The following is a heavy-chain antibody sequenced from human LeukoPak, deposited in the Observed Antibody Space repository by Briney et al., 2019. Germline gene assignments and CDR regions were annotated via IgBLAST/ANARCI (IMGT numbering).Heavy chain of an antibody. D-gene: IGHD2-2*01. CDR2: IQQHGSET. CDR3: ATYSSSNGREFQY. CDR1: GFTFSNYW. J-gene: IGHJ1*01. Sequence: GGSLRLSCEGSGFTFSNYWMSWVRQAPGKGLEWVANIQQHGSETYYGDSVKGRFTISRDNAKNSLYLQMDSLRAEDTAVYYCATYSSSNGREFQYWGQGTLVTVSS. V-gene: IGHV3-7*01.